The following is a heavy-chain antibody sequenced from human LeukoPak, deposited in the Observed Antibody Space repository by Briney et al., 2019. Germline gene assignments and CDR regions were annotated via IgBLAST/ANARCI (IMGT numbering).Heavy chain of an antibody. V-gene: IGHV4-39*02. J-gene: IGHJ4*02. CDR2: IYYHENT. D-gene: IGHD3-22*01. CDR3: ARDMYYYDSSGRNY. CDR1: GGSISSSSDY. Sequence: SETLSLTCTVSGGSISSSSDYWGWIRQAPGKGLEWIGSIYYHENTYYNSSLKSRVTISVDTSKNQFSLKLNSVTAADTAVYYCARDMYYYDSSGRNYWGQGTLVTVSS.